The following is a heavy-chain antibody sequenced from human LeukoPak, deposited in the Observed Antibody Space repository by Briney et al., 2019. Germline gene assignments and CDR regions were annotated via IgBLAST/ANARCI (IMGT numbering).Heavy chain of an antibody. CDR3: ARVFRFGELRVDP. CDR1: GGSISSYY. D-gene: IGHD3-10*01. J-gene: IGHJ5*02. Sequence: SETLSLTCTVSGGSISSYYWSWIRQPPGKGLEWFGYIYYSGSTNYNPSLKSRVTISVDTSKSQFSLKLSSVTTADTAVYYCARVFRFGELRVDPWGQGTLVTVSS. V-gene: IGHV4-59*01. CDR2: IYYSGST.